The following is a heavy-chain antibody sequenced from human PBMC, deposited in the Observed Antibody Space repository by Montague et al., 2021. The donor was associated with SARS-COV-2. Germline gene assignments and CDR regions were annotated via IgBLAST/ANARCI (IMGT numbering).Heavy chain of an antibody. V-gene: IGHV3-43D*03. CDR1: GFTFDNYA. D-gene: IGHD6-19*01. CDR3: GKDMRASGWYGDLDY. J-gene: IGHJ4*02. CDR2: INWNGESA. Sequence: SRRLSLPASGFTFDNYAMHWVRQAPGKGLEWVAVINWNGESAHYADSVRSRFTISRDNNKNSLFLQMSILRPEDSALYFCGKDMRASGWYGDLDYWGQGALVTVSS.